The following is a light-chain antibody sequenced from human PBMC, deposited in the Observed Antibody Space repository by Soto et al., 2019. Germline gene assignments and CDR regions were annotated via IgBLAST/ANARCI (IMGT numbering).Light chain of an antibody. Sequence: QSALTQPASVSGSPGQSITISCTGTSSDVGGYNYVSWYQQHPGKAPKLMIYDVSNRPSGVSNRFSGSKSGNTASLTISGLQAEDEADYYCSSYTSTSPYVFGTGTKLTLL. CDR1: SSDVGGYNY. J-gene: IGLJ1*01. CDR3: SSYTSTSPYV. V-gene: IGLV2-14*01. CDR2: DVS.